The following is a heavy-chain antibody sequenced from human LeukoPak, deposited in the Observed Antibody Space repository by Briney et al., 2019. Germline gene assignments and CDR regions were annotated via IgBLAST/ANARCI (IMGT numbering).Heavy chain of an antibody. V-gene: IGHV1-18*01. Sequence: ASVKVSCKASGYTFTSYDINWVRQAPGQGLEWMGWISAYNGNTNYAQKLQGRVTMTTDTSTTTAYMELRSLRSDDTAVYYCATAIYYVSSGYYRGPPFDYWGQGTLVTVSS. CDR1: GYTFTSYD. CDR3: ATAIYYVSSGYYRGPPFDY. D-gene: IGHD3-22*01. J-gene: IGHJ4*02. CDR2: ISAYNGNT.